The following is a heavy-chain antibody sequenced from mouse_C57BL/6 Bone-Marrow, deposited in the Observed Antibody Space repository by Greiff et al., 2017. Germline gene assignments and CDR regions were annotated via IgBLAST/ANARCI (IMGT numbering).Heavy chain of an antibody. J-gene: IGHJ2*01. D-gene: IGHD1-1*01. V-gene: IGHV1-63*01. CDR3: ARYYGSTLFDY. Sequence: QVQLMESGAELVRPGTSVKMSCKASGYTFTNYWIGWAKQRPGHGLEWIGDIYPGGGYTNYNEKFKGKATLTADKSSSTAYMQFSSLTSEDSAIYYCARYYGSTLFDYWGQGTTLTVSS. CDR2: IYPGGGYT. CDR1: GYTFTNYW.